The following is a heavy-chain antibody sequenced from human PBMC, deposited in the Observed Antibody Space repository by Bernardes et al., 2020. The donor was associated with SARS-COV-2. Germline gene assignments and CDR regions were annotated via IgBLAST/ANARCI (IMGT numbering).Heavy chain of an antibody. CDR1: GFTVSSNY. CDR3: ARERYYYDTSGYAGMDV. J-gene: IGHJ6*02. Sequence: GGSLRLSCAASGFTVSSNYMSWVRQAPGKGLEWVSVIYSGGSTYYADSVKGRFTISRDNSKNTLYLQMNSLRAEDTAVYYCARERYYYDTSGYAGMDVWGQGTTVTVSS. D-gene: IGHD3-22*01. V-gene: IGHV3-66*02. CDR2: IYSGGST.